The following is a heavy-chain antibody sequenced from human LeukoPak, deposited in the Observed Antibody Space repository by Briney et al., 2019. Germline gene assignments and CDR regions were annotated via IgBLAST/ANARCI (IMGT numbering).Heavy chain of an antibody. CDR1: GVSVSDGRYY. V-gene: IGHV4-31*03. D-gene: IGHD2-15*01. CDR3: ATSYCSVISCLDVFNL. CDR2: EYNSGSA. J-gene: IGHJ3*01. Sequence: PSETLSLTCNVSGVSVSDGRYYWTWIRQHPGKGLEWIGYEYNSGSAKYNPSLKSRLTISIDTSKNQFSLQLSSVTAADTATYYCATSYCSVISCLDVFNLWGQGTRVTVSS.